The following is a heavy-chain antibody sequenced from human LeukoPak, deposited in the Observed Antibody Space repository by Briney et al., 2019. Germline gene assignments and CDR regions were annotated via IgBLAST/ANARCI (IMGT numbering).Heavy chain of an antibody. CDR2: ISSSSSTI. CDR1: GFTFSSYS. Sequence: QPGGSLRLSCAASGFTFSSYSMNWVRQAPGKGLEWVSYISSSSSTIYYADSVKGRFTISRDNAKNSLYLQMNSLRAEATAVYYCARASPWGVTTHFDYWGQGTLDTVST. J-gene: IGHJ4*02. D-gene: IGHD3-16*01. V-gene: IGHV3-48*04. CDR3: ARASPWGVTTHFDY.